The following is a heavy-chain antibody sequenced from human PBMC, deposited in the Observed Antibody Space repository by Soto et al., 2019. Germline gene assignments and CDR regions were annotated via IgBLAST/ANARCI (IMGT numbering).Heavy chain of an antibody. V-gene: IGHV3-30*18. Sequence: QVQLVESGGGVVQPGRSLRLSCVASGFSFSSYGMHWVRQAPGKGLEWVTVVGHDGSAQEYADSVKGRFTISRDNSKNTLYLQMDSLRAEDTAVYYCAKEFLPIPMVYWYFDLWGRGTLVTVSS. CDR1: GFSFSSYG. CDR2: VGHDGSAQ. J-gene: IGHJ2*01. D-gene: IGHD3-10*01. CDR3: AKEFLPIPMVYWYFDL.